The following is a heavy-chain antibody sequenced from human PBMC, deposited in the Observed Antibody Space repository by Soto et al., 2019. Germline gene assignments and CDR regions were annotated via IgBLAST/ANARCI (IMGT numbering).Heavy chain of an antibody. D-gene: IGHD2-15*01. V-gene: IGHV3-48*02. Sequence: GGSLRLSCAASGFSFSTYNMDWVRQAPGKGPEWIAYISTTSFTIYYADSVKGRFTISKDNDRNSLYLEMNSLRDEDTAVYYCARDRCYDGTCYSASDSWGQGTLVTVSS. CDR2: ISTTSFTI. J-gene: IGHJ5*01. CDR3: ARDRCYDGTCYSASDS. CDR1: GFSFSTYN.